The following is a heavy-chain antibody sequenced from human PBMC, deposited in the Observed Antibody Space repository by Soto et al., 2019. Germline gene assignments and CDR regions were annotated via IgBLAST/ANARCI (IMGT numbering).Heavy chain of an antibody. CDR2: IYYSGST. CDR1: GGSISSSSYY. J-gene: IGHJ4*02. V-gene: IGHV4-39*01. CDR3: TSFQREQWYVLDY. D-gene: IGHD6-19*01. Sequence: SETLSLTCTVSGGSISSSSYYWGWIRQPPGKGLEWIGSIYYSGSTYYNPSLKTRVTMSVDTSKNQFSLKLSSVTAADTAVYYCTSFQREQWYVLDYWGQGTLVTVSS.